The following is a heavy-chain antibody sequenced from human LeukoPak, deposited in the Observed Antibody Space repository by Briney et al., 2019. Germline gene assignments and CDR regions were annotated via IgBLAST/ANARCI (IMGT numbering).Heavy chain of an antibody. CDR1: GFTFSSYS. J-gene: IGHJ6*02. Sequence: GGPLRLSCAASGFTFSSYSMNWVRQAPGKGLEWVSVISGSGGTTYCADSVKGRFTISRDNSKNTLYLQMHSLRAEDTAVYYCAKGGYYYGMDVWGQGTTVTVSS. CDR2: ISGSGGTT. V-gene: IGHV3-23*01. CDR3: AKGGYYYGMDV.